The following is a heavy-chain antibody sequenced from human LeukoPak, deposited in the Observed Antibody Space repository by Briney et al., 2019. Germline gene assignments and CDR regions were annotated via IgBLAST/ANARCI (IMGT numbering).Heavy chain of an antibody. Sequence: SETLSLTCTVSGGSISSSSYYWVWIRQPPGKGLEWIGSIYYSGSTYYNPSLKSRVTISVDTSKNQFSLKLSSVTAADTAVYYCAREAYCGGDCYSGFDYWGKGTLVTVSS. CDR1: GGSISSSSYY. J-gene: IGHJ4*02. D-gene: IGHD2-21*02. CDR3: AREAYCGGDCYSGFDY. V-gene: IGHV4-39*07. CDR2: IYYSGST.